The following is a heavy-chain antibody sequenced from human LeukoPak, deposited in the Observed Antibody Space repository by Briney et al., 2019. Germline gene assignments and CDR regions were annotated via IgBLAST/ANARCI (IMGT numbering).Heavy chain of an antibody. Sequence: GGSLRLSCAASGFTFSSYEMNWVRQAPAKGLEWVSYISSSGSTIYYADSVKGRFTISRDNAKNSLYLQMNSLRAEDTAVYYCARAPGRAEYYFDYWGQGTLVTVSS. J-gene: IGHJ4*02. V-gene: IGHV3-48*03. CDR3: ARAPGRAEYYFDY. D-gene: IGHD1-26*01. CDR2: ISSSGSTI. CDR1: GFTFSSYE.